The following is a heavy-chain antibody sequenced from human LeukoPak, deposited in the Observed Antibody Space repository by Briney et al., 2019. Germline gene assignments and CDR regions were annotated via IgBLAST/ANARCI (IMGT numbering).Heavy chain of an antibody. J-gene: IGHJ4*02. CDR3: ARRYCSGGSCYSGFDY. D-gene: IGHD2-15*01. V-gene: IGHV4-31*03. CDR2: IYYSGST. CDR1: AGSISSGGYY. Sequence: SETLSLTCTVSAGSISSGGYYWSWIRQHPGKGLEWIGYIYYSGSTYYNPSLKSRVTISVDTSKNQFSLKLSSVTAADTDVYYCARRYCSGGSCYSGFDYWGQGTLVTVSS.